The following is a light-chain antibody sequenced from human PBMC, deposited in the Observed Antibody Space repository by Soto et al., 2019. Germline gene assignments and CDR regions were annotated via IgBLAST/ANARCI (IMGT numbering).Light chain of an antibody. CDR2: EVS. Sequence: SALPQPASVSVSPGQLITISCTGTRSDVGGSNYVSWYQQHPVKAPKLMIYEVSNRPSGVSNRFSGSKSGNTASLTISGLQAEDVADYYSISYMSSSTPRDGVGTGPKVTVL. CDR1: RSDVGGSNY. V-gene: IGLV2-14*01. J-gene: IGLJ1*01. CDR3: ISYMSSSTPRDG.